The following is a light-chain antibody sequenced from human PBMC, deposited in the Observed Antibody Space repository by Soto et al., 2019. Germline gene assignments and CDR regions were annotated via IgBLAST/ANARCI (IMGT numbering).Light chain of an antibody. CDR1: QSVSSN. J-gene: IGKJ4*01. CDR3: QQYNSWPPLT. Sequence: EIVMTQSPATLSVSPGERATLSCRASQSVSSNLAWYQQKPGQAPRLLIYGESTRATGIPARFSGSGSGTEFTLTISSLQSEDLAVYYCQQYNSWPPLTFGGGTKVEIK. V-gene: IGKV3-15*01. CDR2: GES.